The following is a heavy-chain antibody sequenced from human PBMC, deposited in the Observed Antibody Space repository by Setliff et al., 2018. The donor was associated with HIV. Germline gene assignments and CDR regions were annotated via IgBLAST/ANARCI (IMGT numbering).Heavy chain of an antibody. Sequence: SETLSLTCAVSGYSIGSGSFWGWIRQHPGKGLEWIGSTYYSGSTYYNPSLKSRVTISVDTSKNQFSLKLSSVTAADAAVYYCASRVYYYDSSGYLREEGFGPWGQGTLVTVSS. D-gene: IGHD3-22*01. V-gene: IGHV4-38-2*01. CDR1: GYSIGSGSF. J-gene: IGHJ5*02. CDR2: TYYSGST. CDR3: ASRVYYYDSSGYLREEGFGP.